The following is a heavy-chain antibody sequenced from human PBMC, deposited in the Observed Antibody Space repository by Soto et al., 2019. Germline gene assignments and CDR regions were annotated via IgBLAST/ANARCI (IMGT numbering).Heavy chain of an antibody. CDR1: GFTFSSYW. Sequence: EVQLVESGGGLVQPGGSLRLSCAASGFTFSSYWMHWVRQAPGKGLAWVSRINSDGSSTSYADSVKGRFTISRDNAKNTLYLQMISLRADDMAVYYCSRSRWLLSSFDIWGQGTMVTVS. CDR3: SRSRWLLSSFDI. V-gene: IGHV3-74*01. CDR2: INSDGSST. J-gene: IGHJ3*02. D-gene: IGHD5-18*01.